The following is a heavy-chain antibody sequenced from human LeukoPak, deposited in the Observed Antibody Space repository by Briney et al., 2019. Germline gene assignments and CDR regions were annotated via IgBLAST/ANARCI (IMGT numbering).Heavy chain of an antibody. CDR1: GGSISSSIYY. J-gene: IGHJ4*02. CDR2: IYYSGTP. Sequence: SETPSLTCTVSGGSISSSIYYWGRIRQPPGKGLEWIGNIYYSGTPYYNPSLKSRVTISVDTSKNQFSLKLSSVTAADTAVFYCARSYYYDYRQIDYWGQGTLVTVSS. CDR3: ARSYYYDYRQIDY. V-gene: IGHV4-39*01. D-gene: IGHD3-22*01.